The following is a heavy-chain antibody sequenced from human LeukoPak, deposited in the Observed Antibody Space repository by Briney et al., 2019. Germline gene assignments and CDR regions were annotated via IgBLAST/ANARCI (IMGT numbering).Heavy chain of an antibody. CDR1: GYSFTTYW. CDR2: IYPGDSDT. CDR3: ARSYDYYYYMDV. J-gene: IGHJ6*03. Sequence: GESLKISCKGAGYSFTTYWIGWVRQMPGKGLERMGIIYPGDSDTRYSPSFQGQVTISADKSISTAYLQRSSLKASDTAIYYCARSYDYYYYMDVWGKGTTVTVSS. V-gene: IGHV5-51*01.